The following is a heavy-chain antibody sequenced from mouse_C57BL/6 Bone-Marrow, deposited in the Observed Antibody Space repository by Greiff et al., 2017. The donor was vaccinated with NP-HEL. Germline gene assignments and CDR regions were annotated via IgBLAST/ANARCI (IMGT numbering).Heavy chain of an antibody. CDR3: ARYGEGYAMDY. J-gene: IGHJ4*01. CDR2: ISYSGST. CDR1: GYSITSAY. V-gene: IGHV3-8*01. Sequence: DVQLQESGPGLAKPSQTLSLTCSVTGYSITSAYWNWIRKFPGKKLEYMGYISYSGSTSYNQSIKSGISITRDTSKNKYYLKLNSVTTEDTATYYGARYGEGYAMDYWGKGTSVTVSS.